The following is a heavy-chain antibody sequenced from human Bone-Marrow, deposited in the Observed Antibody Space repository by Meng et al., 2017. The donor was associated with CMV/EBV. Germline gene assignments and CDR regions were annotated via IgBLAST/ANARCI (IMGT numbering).Heavy chain of an antibody. Sequence: SETLSLTCAVYGGSFSGYYWSWIRQPPGKGLEWIGENNHSGSTNYNPSLKSRVTISVDTSKNQFSLKLSSVTAADTAVYYCARGRGYSYGSRTRGPPHWGQGTLVTVSS. CDR3: ARGRGYSYGSRTRGPPH. J-gene: IGHJ4*02. CDR1: GGSFSGYY. D-gene: IGHD5-18*01. V-gene: IGHV4-34*01. CDR2: NNHSGST.